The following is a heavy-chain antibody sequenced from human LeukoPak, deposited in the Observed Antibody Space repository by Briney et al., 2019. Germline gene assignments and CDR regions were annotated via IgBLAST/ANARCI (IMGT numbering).Heavy chain of an antibody. V-gene: IGHV3-23*01. Sequence: GGSLRLSCAASGFIFSSYAMSWVRQAPGKGLEWVSTISGSDGSTCYADSVKGRFTISRDNSKNTLYLQMNSLRAEDTAVYYCAKDNFYYDSSGFPSWGQGTLVTVSS. D-gene: IGHD3-22*01. J-gene: IGHJ5*02. CDR3: AKDNFYYDSSGFPS. CDR1: GFIFSSYA. CDR2: ISGSDGST.